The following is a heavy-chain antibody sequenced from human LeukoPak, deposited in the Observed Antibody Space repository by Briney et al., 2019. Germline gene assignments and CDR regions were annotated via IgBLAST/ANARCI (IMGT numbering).Heavy chain of an antibody. CDR1: GFNFHNFA. Sequence: GGSLRLSCEASGFNFHNFAMHWVRQAPGKGLEWVSSISSSSSYIYYADSVKGRFTISRDNAKNSLYLQMNSLRAEDTAVYYCARISQWLGTFDYWGQGTLVTVSS. CDR3: ARISQWLGTFDY. V-gene: IGHV3-21*01. CDR2: ISSSSSYI. D-gene: IGHD6-19*01. J-gene: IGHJ4*02.